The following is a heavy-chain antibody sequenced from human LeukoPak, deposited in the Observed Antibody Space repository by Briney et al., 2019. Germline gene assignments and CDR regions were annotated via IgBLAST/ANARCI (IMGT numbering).Heavy chain of an antibody. Sequence: GGSLRLSCAASGFSVSNYAMHWVRQAPGKGPEYVSAINSNGGSTYYADSVKGRFTISGDNAKNTLYLQMDSLRPEDIGVYYCAREGMYSSSPYVGYYMDVWGKGAAATVSS. V-gene: IGHV3-64*02. J-gene: IGHJ6*03. CDR1: GFSVSNYA. D-gene: IGHD6-13*01. CDR3: AREGMYSSSPYVGYYMDV. CDR2: INSNGGST.